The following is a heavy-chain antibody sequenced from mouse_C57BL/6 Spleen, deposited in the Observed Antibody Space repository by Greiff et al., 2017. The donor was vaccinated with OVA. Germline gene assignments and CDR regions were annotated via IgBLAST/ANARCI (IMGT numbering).Heavy chain of an antibody. V-gene: IGHV1-39*01. D-gene: IGHD3-2*02. CDR2: INPNYGTT. CDR3: AREGQLRPYFDY. Sequence: EVKLMESGPELVKPGASVKISCKASGYSFTDYNMNWVKQSNGKSLEWIGVINPNYGTTSYNQKFKGKATLTVDQSSSTAYMQLNSLTSEDSAVYYCAREGQLRPYFDYWGQGTTLTVSS. J-gene: IGHJ2*01. CDR1: GYSFTDYN.